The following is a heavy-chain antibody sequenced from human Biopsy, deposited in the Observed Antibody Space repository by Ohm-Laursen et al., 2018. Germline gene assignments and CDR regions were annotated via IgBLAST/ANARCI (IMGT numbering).Heavy chain of an antibody. V-gene: IGHV1-24*01. CDR1: GYTLTELS. D-gene: IGHD3-10*01. CDR3: ATGPYYDTRFYYNVRPFDF. J-gene: IGHJ4*02. Sequence: GASVKVSCKFSGYTLTELSIHWVRQTGGKGLEWMGGFDREERKTVYAEKFQGRVTMTEDTSTDTVYVEVTSLRSDDTAVYYCATGPYYDTRFYYNVRPFDFWGQGTLVTVSS. CDR2: FDREERKT.